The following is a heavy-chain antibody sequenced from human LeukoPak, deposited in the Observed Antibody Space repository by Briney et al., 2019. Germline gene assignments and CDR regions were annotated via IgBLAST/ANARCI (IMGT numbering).Heavy chain of an antibody. CDR1: GGSISSSSYY. CDR2: IYYSGST. CDR3: ARQTVGYSYGHWYFDL. J-gene: IGHJ2*01. D-gene: IGHD5-18*01. V-gene: IGHV4-39*01. Sequence: PSETLSLTCTVSGGSISSSSYYWGWIRQPPGKGLEWIGSIYYSGSTHYNPSLKSRVTISVDTSKNQFSLELSSVTAADTAVYYCARQTVGYSYGHWYFDLWGRGTLVIVSS.